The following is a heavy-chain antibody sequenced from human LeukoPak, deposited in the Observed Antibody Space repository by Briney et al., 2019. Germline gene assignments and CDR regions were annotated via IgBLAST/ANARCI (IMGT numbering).Heavy chain of an antibody. J-gene: IGHJ4*02. Sequence: GGSLRLSCAASGFTFSSYAMSWVRQAPGTGLEWVSAISGSGGTTYCADSVKGRFTISRDNSKNTLYLQMNSLRAEDTAVYYCATQVPSDPHFDYWGQGTLVTVSS. CDR1: GFTFSSYA. V-gene: IGHV3-23*01. D-gene: IGHD4/OR15-4a*01. CDR2: ISGSGGTT. CDR3: ATQVPSDPHFDY.